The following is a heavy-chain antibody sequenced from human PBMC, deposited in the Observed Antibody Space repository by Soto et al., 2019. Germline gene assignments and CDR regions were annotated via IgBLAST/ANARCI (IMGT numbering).Heavy chain of an antibody. V-gene: IGHV3-23*01. Sequence: PGGSLRLSCAASGFTFSSYAMSWVRQAPGKGLEWVSAISGSGGSTYYADSVKGRFTISRDNSKNTLYLQMNSLRAEDTAVYYCAKAVPSGWTRNDYYYYGMDVWGQGTTVTVSS. J-gene: IGHJ6*02. CDR1: GFTFSSYA. CDR2: ISGSGGST. D-gene: IGHD6-19*01. CDR3: AKAVPSGWTRNDYYYYGMDV.